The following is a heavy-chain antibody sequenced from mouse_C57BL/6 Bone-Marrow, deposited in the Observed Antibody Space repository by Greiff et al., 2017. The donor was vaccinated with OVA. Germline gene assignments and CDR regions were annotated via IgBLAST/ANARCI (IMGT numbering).Heavy chain of an antibody. Sequence: EVKLMESGGGLVKPGGSLKLSCAASGFTFSSYAMSWVRQTPEKRLEWVATISDGGSYTYYPDNVKGRFTISRDNAKNNLYLQMSQLKSEDTAMYYCARDSGAWFAYWGQGTLVTVSA. CDR1: GFTFSSYA. CDR2: ISDGGSYT. V-gene: IGHV5-4*01. J-gene: IGHJ3*01. CDR3: ARDSGAWFAY.